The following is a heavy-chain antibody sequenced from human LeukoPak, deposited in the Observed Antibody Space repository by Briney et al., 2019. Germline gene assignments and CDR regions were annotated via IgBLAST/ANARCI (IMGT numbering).Heavy chain of an antibody. CDR2: ISAYNGNT. CDR1: GYTFTSYG. V-gene: IGHV1-18*01. J-gene: IGHJ4*02. CDR3: ARVPAVYSSSPSELDY. Sequence: ASVKVSCKASGYTFTSYGISWVRQAPGQGLEWMGWISAYNGNTNYAQKLQGRVTMTTDTSTSTAYMELRSLRSDDTAVYYCARVPAVYSSSPSELDYWGQGTLVTVSS. D-gene: IGHD6-6*01.